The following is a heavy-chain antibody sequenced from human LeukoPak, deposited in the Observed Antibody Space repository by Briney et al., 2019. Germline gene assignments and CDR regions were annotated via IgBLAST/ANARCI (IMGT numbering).Heavy chain of an antibody. D-gene: IGHD4-11*01. Sequence: GGSLSLSCAASGFTFTSYAMNWVRQAPGKGLEWVSAISNTGGNAYYVDSVKGWFTISRDNSKNTLYLQMNSLRAEDTAVYYCAKRDGASLRSTVYYYYMDVWGKGTTVTVSS. CDR3: AKRDGASLRSTVYYYYMDV. CDR2: ISNTGGNA. CDR1: GFTFTSYA. V-gene: IGHV3-23*01. J-gene: IGHJ6*03.